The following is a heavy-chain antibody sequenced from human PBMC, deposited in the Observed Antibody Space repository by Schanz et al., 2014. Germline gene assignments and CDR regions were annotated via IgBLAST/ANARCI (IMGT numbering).Heavy chain of an antibody. Sequence: QVQLQQWGAGLLKPSETLSLTCAVYGGSLSGYFWSWIRQPPGKGLEWIGDIGHSGNTKDNPSLKSRVTMSVETSKNQFSLNLSSVTAADTAVYYCARDMVENWFDSWGQGTLVTVSS. D-gene: IGHD3-10*01. CDR3: ARDMVENWFDS. V-gene: IGHV4-34*01. CDR2: IGHSGNT. J-gene: IGHJ5*01. CDR1: GGSLSGYF.